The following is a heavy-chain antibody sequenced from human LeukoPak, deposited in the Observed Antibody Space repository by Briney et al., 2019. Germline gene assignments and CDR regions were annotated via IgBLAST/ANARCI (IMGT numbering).Heavy chain of an antibody. CDR3: ARGLRLGGHYYMDV. V-gene: IGHV3-11*01. D-gene: IGHD3-16*01. Sequence: PGGSLRLSGAASGFTFSDYYMSWIRHPPGQGLEWVSYISSSGSTIYYADSVKGRFTISRDNAKNSLYLQMNSLRAEDTAVYYCARGLRLGGHYYMDVWGKGTTVTVSS. CDR2: ISSSGSTI. J-gene: IGHJ6*03. CDR1: GFTFSDYY.